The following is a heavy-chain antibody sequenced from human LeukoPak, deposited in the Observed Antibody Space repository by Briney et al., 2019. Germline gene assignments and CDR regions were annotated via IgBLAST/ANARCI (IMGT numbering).Heavy chain of an antibody. D-gene: IGHD5-18*01. J-gene: IGHJ4*02. CDR1: GFTFSRYN. CDR2: ISWNSGSI. Sequence: GGSLRLSCTASGFTFSRYNMKCVRQAPGKGLEWVSGISWNSGSIGYADSVKGRFTISRDNAKNSLYLQMNSLRAEDTALYYCAKGAWIQLWYYFDYWGQGTLVTVSS. CDR3: AKGAWIQLWYYFDY. V-gene: IGHV3-9*01.